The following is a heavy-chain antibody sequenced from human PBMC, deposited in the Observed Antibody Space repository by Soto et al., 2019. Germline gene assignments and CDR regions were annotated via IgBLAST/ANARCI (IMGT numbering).Heavy chain of an antibody. Sequence: QVQLVQSGAEVKKPGSSVRVSCKVSGGTFGSHTFTWVRQAPGQGLEWMGEIIPVFNAANYAQRFQERVTITADRSATTVYLELSRLTSADTATDDCAGIETLTYHHTRGTDFDFWGQGTLVIVSS. CDR2: IIPVFNAA. D-gene: IGHD3-16*01. J-gene: IGHJ4*02. CDR1: GGTFGSHT. V-gene: IGHV1-69*06. CDR3: AGIETLTYHHTRGTDFDF.